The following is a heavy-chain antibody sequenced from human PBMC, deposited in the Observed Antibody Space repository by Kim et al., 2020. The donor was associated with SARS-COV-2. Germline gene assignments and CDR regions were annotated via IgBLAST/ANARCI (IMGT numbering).Heavy chain of an antibody. CDR3: ANEWGLKY. CDR2: WHN. D-gene: IGHD3-16*01. J-gene: IGHJ4*02. Sequence: WHNDDAESVKSRIIINPDTSKNQFSLQLSSVTPEDTAVYYCANEWGLKYWGQGTLVTVSS. V-gene: IGHV6-1*01.